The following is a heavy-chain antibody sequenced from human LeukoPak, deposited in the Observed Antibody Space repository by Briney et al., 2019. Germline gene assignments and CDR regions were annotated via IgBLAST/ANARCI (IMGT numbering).Heavy chain of an antibody. V-gene: IGHV3-9*01. Sequence: GGSLRLSCAASEFTFDDYAMHWVRQAPGKGLEWVSGISWNSGSIGYADSVKGRFTISRDNAKNSLYLQMNSLRAEDTALYYCAKDRGNYDFWSGHSSVAFDIWGQGTMVTVSS. D-gene: IGHD3-3*01. CDR2: ISWNSGSI. CDR3: AKDRGNYDFWSGHSSVAFDI. J-gene: IGHJ3*02. CDR1: EFTFDDYA.